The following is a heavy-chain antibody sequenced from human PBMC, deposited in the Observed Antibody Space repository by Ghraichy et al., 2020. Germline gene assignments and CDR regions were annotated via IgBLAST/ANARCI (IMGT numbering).Heavy chain of an antibody. Sequence: ASVKVSCKASGYTFLAFSISWVRQAPGQGLEWMGWISAYHGNTNYAQKFQGRVTMTTDTPTSTAYLDLRSLKSDDTAVYYCARDYRDLSQRVGRGLDVWGQGTTVTVSS. J-gene: IGHJ6*02. V-gene: IGHV1-18*04. D-gene: IGHD3-16*02. CDR3: ARDYRDLSQRVGRGLDV. CDR1: GYTFLAFS. CDR2: ISAYHGNT.